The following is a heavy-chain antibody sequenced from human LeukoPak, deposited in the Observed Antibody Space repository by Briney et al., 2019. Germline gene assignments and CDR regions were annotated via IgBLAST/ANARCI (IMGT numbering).Heavy chain of an antibody. CDR3: ARLSQTPDYYSNGGYYQLGF. V-gene: IGHV1-8*01. D-gene: IGHD3-22*01. J-gene: IGHJ4*02. CDR1: RYTFTSYD. CDR2: MNPNTGRT. Sequence: ASVKVSCKASRYTFTSYDINWVREAAGQGLEWMGWMNPNTGRTGFAQKFQGRLTTTRDTSISTAYLELSSLRSEDTAIYYCARLSQTPDYYSNGGYYQLGFWGRGTPVTVSS.